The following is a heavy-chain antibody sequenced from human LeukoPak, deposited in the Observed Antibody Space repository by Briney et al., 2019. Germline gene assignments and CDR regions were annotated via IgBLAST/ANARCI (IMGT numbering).Heavy chain of an antibody. CDR3: ARGPRAPYYDILTGYHAFDI. CDR2: IYYSGST. V-gene: IGHV4-30-4*01. J-gene: IGHJ3*02. D-gene: IGHD3-9*01. CDR1: GGSISSGDYY. Sequence: SQTLSLTCTVSGGSISSGDYYWSWIRQPPGKGLEWIGYIYYSGSTYYNPSLKSRVTISVDTSKNQFSLKLSSVTAADTAVYYCARGPRAPYYDILTGYHAFDIWGQGTMVTVSS.